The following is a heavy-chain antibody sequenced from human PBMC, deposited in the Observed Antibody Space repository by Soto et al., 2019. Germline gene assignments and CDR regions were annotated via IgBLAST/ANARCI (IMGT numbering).Heavy chain of an antibody. V-gene: IGHV3-21*01. J-gene: IGHJ4*02. CDR2: ISSSSSYI. D-gene: IGHD6-6*01. CDR3: ARDHISSSNDY. CDR1: GFTFSSYS. Sequence: EVQLVESGGGLVKPGGSLRLFCAASGFTFSSYSMNWVRQAPGKGLEWVSSISSSSSYIYYADSVKGRFTISRDNAKNSLYLQMNSLRAEDTAVYYCARDHISSSNDYWGQGTLVTVSS.